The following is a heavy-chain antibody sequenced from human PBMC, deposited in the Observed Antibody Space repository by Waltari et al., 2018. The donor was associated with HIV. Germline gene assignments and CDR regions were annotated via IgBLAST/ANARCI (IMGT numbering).Heavy chain of an antibody. D-gene: IGHD3-16*01. CDR2: ISGSDQKT. Sequence: EVQLLESGGGLVQPGGSLRLSCTVSGFSFGTYTMKWVRQVPGKGLEWVSTISGSDQKTWYADSVRGRFTLFRDNSKNTLNLQMNSLAVEDTAIYYCVRGGWGTIVDYWGQGSLVTVSS. V-gene: IGHV3-23*01. J-gene: IGHJ4*02. CDR1: GFSFGTYT. CDR3: VRGGWGTIVDY.